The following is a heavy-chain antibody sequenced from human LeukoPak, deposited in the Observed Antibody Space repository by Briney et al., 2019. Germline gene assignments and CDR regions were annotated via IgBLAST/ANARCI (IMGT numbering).Heavy chain of an antibody. J-gene: IGHJ3*02. Sequence: SVKVSCKASGYTFTSYDITWVRQGTGQGLELMGWMNPNSGNTGYAQKFQGRGTMTRNTSISTAYMELSSLRSEDTAVYYCARYYYDSSGYYRLAHDAFDIWGQGTMVTASS. CDR3: ARYYYDSSGYYRLAHDAFDI. CDR1: GYTFTSYD. V-gene: IGHV1-8*01. D-gene: IGHD3-22*01. CDR2: MNPNSGNT.